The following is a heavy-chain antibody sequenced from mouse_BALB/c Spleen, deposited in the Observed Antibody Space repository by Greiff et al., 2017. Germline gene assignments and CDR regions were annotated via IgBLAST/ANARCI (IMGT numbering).Heavy chain of an antibody. V-gene: IGHV5-6-5*01. CDR1: GFTFSSYA. CDR2: ISSGGST. Sequence: EVQLVESGGGLVKPGGSLKLSCAASGFTFSSYAMSWVRQTPEKRLEWVASISSGGSTYYPDSVKGRFTISRDNARNILYLQMSSLRSEDTAMYYCARVYDGYSPFDYWGQGTTLTVSS. J-gene: IGHJ2*01. CDR3: ARVYDGYSPFDY. D-gene: IGHD2-3*01.